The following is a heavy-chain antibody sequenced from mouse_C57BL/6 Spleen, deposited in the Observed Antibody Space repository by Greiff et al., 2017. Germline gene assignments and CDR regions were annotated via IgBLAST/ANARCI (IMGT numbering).Heavy chain of an antibody. D-gene: IGHD4-1*01. CDR3: ARAGTGSYYGMDY. CDR1: GYTFTSYG. J-gene: IGHJ4*01. CDR2: IYIGNGYT. Sequence: EVQLQQSGAELVRPGSSVKMSCKTSGYTFTSYGITWVKQRPGQGLEWIGYIYIGNGYTKYNEKFKGKATLTLDTSSSTAYMQLSSLTSEDSAIXFGARAGTGSYYGMDYWGKGTSVTVSS. V-gene: IGHV1-58*01.